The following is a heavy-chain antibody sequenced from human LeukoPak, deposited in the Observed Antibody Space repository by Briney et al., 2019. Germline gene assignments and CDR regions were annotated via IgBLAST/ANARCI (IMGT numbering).Heavy chain of an antibody. V-gene: IGHV4-39*01. D-gene: IGHD3-9*01. CDR1: GASISSYSHY. CDR2: VYYSGST. CDR3: ARHRSFDYLFPYDY. Sequence: SETLSLTCGVSGASISSYSHYWGWIRQPPGKGLEWIGSVYYSGSTYYNPSLKRRVAISIDTSKNQFSLNLRSVTAADTAVYYCARHRSFDYLFPYDYWGQGTLVTVSS. J-gene: IGHJ4*02.